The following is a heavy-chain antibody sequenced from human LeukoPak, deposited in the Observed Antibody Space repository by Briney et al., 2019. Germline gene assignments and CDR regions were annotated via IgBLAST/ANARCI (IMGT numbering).Heavy chain of an antibody. CDR3: AKSYDLLTAYFDY. CDR2: ISGGSGTTSYT. D-gene: IGHD3-9*01. V-gene: IGHV3-23*01. Sequence: GGSLRLSCAASGFTFSSSAMSWVRQSPGKGLEWVSAISGGSGTTSYTYYADSVRGRFTISRDNSKNTLYLQMNSLRAEDTAVYYCAKSYDLLTAYFDYWGQGTLVTVSS. CDR1: GFTFSSSA. J-gene: IGHJ4*02.